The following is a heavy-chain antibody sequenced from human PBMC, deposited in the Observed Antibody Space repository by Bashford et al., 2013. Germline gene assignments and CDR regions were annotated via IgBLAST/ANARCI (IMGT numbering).Heavy chain of an antibody. CDR3: ATHFDWDPIEH. D-gene: IGHD3-9*01. CDR2: ISHSEAT. V-gene: IGHV4-4*02. CDR1: RGSMSSNIW. Sequence: SETLSLTCTVSRGSMSSNIWWSWVRQPPGKGLEWIGEISHSEATNYNPSLNGRLTLSLDKSKKQISLHLTSVTAADTAVYFCATHFDWDPIEHWGQGTLVTVSS. J-gene: IGHJ5*02.